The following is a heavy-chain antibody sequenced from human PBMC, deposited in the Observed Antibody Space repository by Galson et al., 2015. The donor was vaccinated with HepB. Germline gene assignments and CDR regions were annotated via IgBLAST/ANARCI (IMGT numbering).Heavy chain of an antibody. D-gene: IGHD3-10*01. Sequence: SLRLSCAASEFTFSNYGMHWVRQAPGKGLEWVAVIWYDGSNEYYADSVKGRFTISRDNSKNTLYLQMNSLRTEDTAVYYCARGTYGSGSHLSRIYWGQGTLVTVSS. CDR2: IWYDGSNE. J-gene: IGHJ4*02. CDR3: ARGTYGSGSHLSRIY. CDR1: EFTFSNYG. V-gene: IGHV3-33*08.